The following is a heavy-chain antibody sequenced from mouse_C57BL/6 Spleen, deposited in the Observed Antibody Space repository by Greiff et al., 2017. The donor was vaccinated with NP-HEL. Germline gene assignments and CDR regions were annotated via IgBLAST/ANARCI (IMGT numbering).Heavy chain of an antibody. J-gene: IGHJ2*01. CDR1: GYAFTNYL. CDR2: INPGSGGT. V-gene: IGHV1-54*01. Sequence: QVQLQQPGAELVRPGTSVKVSCKASGYAFTNYLIEWVKQRPGQGLEWIGVINPGSGGTNYNEKFKGKATLTADKSSSTAYMQLSSLTSEDSAVYFCARSRITTVVADYWGQGTTLTVSS. CDR3: ARSRITTVVADY. D-gene: IGHD1-1*01.